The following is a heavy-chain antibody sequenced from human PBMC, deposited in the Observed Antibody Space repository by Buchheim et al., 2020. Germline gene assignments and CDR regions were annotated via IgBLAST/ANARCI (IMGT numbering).Heavy chain of an antibody. J-gene: IGHJ5*02. V-gene: IGHV3-30*03. CDR2: ISYDGSNK. CDR3: ARDSSSWSWPTNWFDP. D-gene: IGHD6-13*01. Sequence: QVQLVESGGGVVQPGRSLRLSCAASGFTFSSYGMHWVRQAPGKGLEWVAVISYDGSNKYYADSVKGRFTISRDNSKNTLYLQMNSLRAEDTAVYYCARDSSSWSWPTNWFDPWGQGTL. CDR1: GFTFSSYG.